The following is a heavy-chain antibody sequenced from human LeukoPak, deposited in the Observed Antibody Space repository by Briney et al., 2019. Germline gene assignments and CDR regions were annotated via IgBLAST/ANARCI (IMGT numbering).Heavy chain of an antibody. Sequence: SETLSLTCTVSGGSISSYYWTWIRQPPGKGLEWIGYVYSSGSTNYNPSLKSRVTISVDTSKNQFSLRLSSVTAADTAVYYCARVFRGYSYGPFDYWGQGTLVTVSS. CDR1: GGSISSYY. J-gene: IGHJ4*02. V-gene: IGHV4-59*01. D-gene: IGHD5-18*01. CDR2: VYSSGST. CDR3: ARVFRGYSYGPFDY.